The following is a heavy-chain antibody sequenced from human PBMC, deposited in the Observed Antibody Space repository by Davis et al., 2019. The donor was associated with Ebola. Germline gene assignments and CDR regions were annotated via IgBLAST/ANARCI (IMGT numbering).Heavy chain of an antibody. CDR1: GFTFSSYS. D-gene: IGHD6-19*01. CDR2: ISSSSSYI. J-gene: IGHJ4*02. Sequence: PGGSLRLSCAASGFTFSSYSMNWVRQAPGKGLEWVSSISSSSSYIYYADSVKGRFTISRDNAKNSLYLQMNSLRAEDTAVYYCAKARTSGWYEGFDYWGQGTLVTVSS. CDR3: AKARTSGWYEGFDY. V-gene: IGHV3-21*01.